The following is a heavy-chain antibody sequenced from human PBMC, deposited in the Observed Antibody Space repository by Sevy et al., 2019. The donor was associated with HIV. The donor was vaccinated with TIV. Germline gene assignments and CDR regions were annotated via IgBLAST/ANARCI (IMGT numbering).Heavy chain of an antibody. CDR3: ATVIVVGRDY. CDR2: FDEDGEI. Sequence: ASVKVSCKVSGYTLTALSMHWVRQAPGKGLEWMGGFDEDGEIMYAQKFQGRVTMTEDTSTDTAYMELSSLRSEDTAMYYCATVIVVGRDYWGQGTLVTVSS. V-gene: IGHV1-24*01. CDR1: GYTLTALS. J-gene: IGHJ4*02. D-gene: IGHD2-2*01.